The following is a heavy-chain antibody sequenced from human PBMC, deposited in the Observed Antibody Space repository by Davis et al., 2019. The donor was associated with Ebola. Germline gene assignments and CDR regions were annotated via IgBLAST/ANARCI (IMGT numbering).Heavy chain of an antibody. V-gene: IGHV3-23*01. CDR2: ISGSGGST. CDR1: GFTFSSYA. J-gene: IGHJ6*02. D-gene: IGHD2-2*01. CDR3: AKDSSTTPYYYYGMDV. Sequence: GESLKISCAASGFTFSSYAMSWVRQAPGKGLEWVSAISGSGGSTYYADSVKGRFTISRDNAKNSLYLQMNSLRAEDTALYYCAKDSSTTPYYYYGMDVWGQGTTVTVSS.